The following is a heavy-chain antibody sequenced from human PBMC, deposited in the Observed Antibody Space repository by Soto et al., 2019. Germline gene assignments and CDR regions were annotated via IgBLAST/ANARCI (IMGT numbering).Heavy chain of an antibody. CDR1: GGSISSYY. Sequence: NPSETLSLTCTVSGGSISSYYWSWIRQPPGKGLEWIGYIYYSGSTNYNPSLKSRVTISVDTSKNQFSLKLSSVTAADTAVYYCARGPYDFWSGYYRKENYYYYYMDVWGKGTTVTVSS. V-gene: IGHV4-59*01. D-gene: IGHD3-3*01. CDR3: ARGPYDFWSGYYRKENYYYYYMDV. J-gene: IGHJ6*03. CDR2: IYYSGST.